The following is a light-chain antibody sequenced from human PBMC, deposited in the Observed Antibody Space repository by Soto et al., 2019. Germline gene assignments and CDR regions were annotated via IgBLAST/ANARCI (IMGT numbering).Light chain of an antibody. CDR1: SGHSSYA. V-gene: IGLV4-69*01. Sequence: QSVLTQSPSASASLGASVKLTCTLSSGHSSYAIAWHQQQPEKGPRYLMKLNSDGSHSKGDGIPDRFSGSRSGAERYLTISSLQAEDEADYSCQTGVAAIYVFGTGTKLTVL. CDR2: LNSDGSH. CDR3: QTGVAAIYV. J-gene: IGLJ1*01.